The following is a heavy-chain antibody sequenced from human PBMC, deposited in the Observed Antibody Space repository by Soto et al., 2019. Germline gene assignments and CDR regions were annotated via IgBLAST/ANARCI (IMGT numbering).Heavy chain of an antibody. J-gene: IGHJ6*02. CDR2: IWYDGSNK. CDR1: GFTFSSYG. CDR3: ARVSRSSWYDYYYYGMDV. V-gene: IGHV3-33*01. D-gene: IGHD6-13*01. Sequence: QVQLVESGGGVVQPGRSLRLSCAASGFTFSSYGMHWVRQAPGKGLEWVAVIWYDGSNKYYADSVKGRFTISRDNSKNCLYLQMNSLRAEDTAVYYCARVSRSSWYDYYYYGMDVWGQGTTVTVSS.